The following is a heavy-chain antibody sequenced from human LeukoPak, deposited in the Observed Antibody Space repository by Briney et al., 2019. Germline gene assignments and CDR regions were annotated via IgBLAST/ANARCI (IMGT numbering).Heavy chain of an antibody. J-gene: IGHJ3*02. Sequence: SETLSLTCTVSGGSISSYYWSWIRQPAGKGLEWIGRIYTSGSTNYNPSLKSRVTTSVDTSKNQFSLKLSSVTAADTAVYYCVRWLPLYDAFDIWGQGTMVTVSS. D-gene: IGHD6-19*01. CDR2: IYTSGST. CDR1: GGSISSYY. CDR3: VRWLPLYDAFDI. V-gene: IGHV4-4*07.